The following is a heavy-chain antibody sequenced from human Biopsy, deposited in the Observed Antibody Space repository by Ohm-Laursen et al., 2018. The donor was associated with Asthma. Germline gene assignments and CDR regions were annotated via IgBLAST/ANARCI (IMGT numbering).Heavy chain of an antibody. CDR1: GYTFINYA. V-gene: IGHV1-3*01. CDR3: ARTYYDFLTGQVNDALAM. CDR2: INAGNGNT. D-gene: IGHD3-9*01. Sequence: SSVKVSCKSSGYTFINYAIHWVRQAPGQRLEWMGWINAGNGNTKYSEKFQGRVTITRDTSASTAYMDLSSLRSEDTAVYYCARTYYDFLTGQVNDALAMWGQGTVVTVSS. J-gene: IGHJ3*02.